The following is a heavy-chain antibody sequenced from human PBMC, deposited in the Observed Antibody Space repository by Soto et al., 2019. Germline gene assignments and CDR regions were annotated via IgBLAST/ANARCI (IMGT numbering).Heavy chain of an antibody. Sequence: SATLTLTSAVSVGSLCVITFDGGCIRHPGGNGSEWIASIKYSGTTFYNPSLKSRVSLSVDTSKNQFALKLSSVTAAETAVYYCARHGITGSYYDAFDIWGQGNMVS. V-gene: IGHV4-39*01. CDR1: VGSLCVITFD. J-gene: IGHJ3*02. D-gene: IGHD1-26*01. CDR3: ARHGITGSYYDAFDI. CDR2: IKYSGTT.